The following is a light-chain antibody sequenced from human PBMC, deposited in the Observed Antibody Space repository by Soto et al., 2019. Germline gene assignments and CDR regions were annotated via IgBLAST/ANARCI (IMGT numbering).Light chain of an antibody. V-gene: IGKV3-15*01. CDR2: GAS. Sequence: EIGMTNSPSTVSVSPGERALPSCMASQSVSSNLAWYQQKPGQAPRLLIYGASTRATGIPGRFSGSGSGTEFSLTISSLQSEDFAVYYCQQYNYWPRTFGQGTMV. CDR3: QQYNYWPRT. J-gene: IGKJ1*01. CDR1: QSVSSN.